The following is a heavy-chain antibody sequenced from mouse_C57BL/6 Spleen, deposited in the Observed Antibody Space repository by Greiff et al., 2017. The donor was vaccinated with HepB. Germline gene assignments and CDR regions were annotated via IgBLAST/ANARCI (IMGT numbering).Heavy chain of an antibody. CDR2: IDPETGGT. CDR1: GYTFTDYE. J-gene: IGHJ4*01. V-gene: IGHV1-15*01. CDR3: TRRGNDYLYAMDY. D-gene: IGHD2-4*01. Sequence: QLQQSGAELVRPGASVTLSCKASGYTFTDYEMHWVKQTPVHGLEWIGAIDPETGGTAYNQKFKGKAILTADKSSSTAYMELRSLTSEDSAVYYCTRRGNDYLYAMDYWGQGTSVTVSS.